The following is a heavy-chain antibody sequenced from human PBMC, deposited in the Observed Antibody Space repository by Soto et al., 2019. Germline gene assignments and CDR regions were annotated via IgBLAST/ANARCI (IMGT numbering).Heavy chain of an antibody. D-gene: IGHD3-10*01. CDR2: IIPILGIA. CDR3: ARAVEGSGSYLPAFDY. Sequence: QVQLVQSGAEVKKPGSSVKVSCKASGGTFSSYTISWVRQAPGQGLEWMGRIIPILGIANYAQKFQGRVTITADKATRTTYMELSSRRSADTVVYYCARAVEGSGSYLPAFDYWGQGTLVTVSS. CDR1: GGTFSSYT. J-gene: IGHJ4*02. V-gene: IGHV1-69*02.